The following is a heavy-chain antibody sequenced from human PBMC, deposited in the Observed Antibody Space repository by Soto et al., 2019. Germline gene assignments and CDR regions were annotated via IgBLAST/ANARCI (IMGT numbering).Heavy chain of an antibody. V-gene: IGHV1-8*02. Sequence: ASVKVSCKASGYTFPSYGISWVRQAPGQGLEWLGRMNPNNGKTDYAQKFQGRLTMTGDTPISTVYMELSSLTSEDTAVYYCAKDFGGLYNWFDPWGQGTLVTVSS. CDR1: GYTFPSYG. CDR2: MNPNNGKT. D-gene: IGHD3-16*01. J-gene: IGHJ5*02. CDR3: AKDFGGLYNWFDP.